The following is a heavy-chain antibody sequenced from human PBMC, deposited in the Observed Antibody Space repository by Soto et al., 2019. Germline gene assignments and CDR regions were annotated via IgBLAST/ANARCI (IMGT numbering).Heavy chain of an antibody. D-gene: IGHD2-2*01. V-gene: IGHV4-59*08. Sequence: QVQLQESGPGLVKPSETLSLTCTVSGGSISSYYWSWIRQPPGKGLEWIGYIYYSGSTNYNPSLKSRVTISVDTSKNQFSLKLSSVTAADTAVYYCARHRCSSTSCYPYPSLDYWGQGTLVTVSS. J-gene: IGHJ4*02. CDR1: GGSISSYY. CDR3: ARHRCSSTSCYPYPSLDY. CDR2: IYYSGST.